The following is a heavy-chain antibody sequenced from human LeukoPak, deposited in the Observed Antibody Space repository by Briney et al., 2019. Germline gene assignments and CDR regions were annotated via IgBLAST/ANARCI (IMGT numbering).Heavy chain of an antibody. CDR2: ISYDGSNK. CDR3: AKDWGSWYYYNIGGLDY. Sequence: GGSLRLSCAASGFTFSSYGMHWVRQAPGKGLEWVAVISYDGSNKYYADSVKGRFTISRDNSKNTLYLQMNSLRAEDTAVYYCAKDWGSWYYYNIGGLDYWGQGTLVTVSS. V-gene: IGHV3-30*18. J-gene: IGHJ4*02. CDR1: GFTFSSYG. D-gene: IGHD6-13*01.